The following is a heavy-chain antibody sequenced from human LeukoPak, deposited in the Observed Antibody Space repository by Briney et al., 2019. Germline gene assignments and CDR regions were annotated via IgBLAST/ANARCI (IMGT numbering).Heavy chain of an antibody. Sequence: PGGSLRLSCAPSGFSVGDKYMAWVRQAPGKGLEWVSVIYSGTTTYYADSVKGRFTISRDTPANTLYLQMNSLRAEDTAVYYCARAGTTVTLWVYWGPGTLVTVSS. CDR1: GFSVGDKY. CDR2: IYSGTTT. J-gene: IGHJ4*02. V-gene: IGHV3-53*01. D-gene: IGHD4-17*01. CDR3: ARAGTTVTLWVY.